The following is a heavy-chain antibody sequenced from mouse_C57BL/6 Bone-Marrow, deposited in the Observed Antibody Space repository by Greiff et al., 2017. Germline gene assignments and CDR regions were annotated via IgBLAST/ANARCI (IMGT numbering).Heavy chain of an antibody. V-gene: IGHV14-4*01. CDR2: IDPENGDT. D-gene: IGHD2-1*01. Sequence: VQLQQSGAELVRPGASVKLSCTASGFNIQDDYMHWVKQRPEQGLEWIGWIDPENGDTEYASQFQGKATITADTSSNTAYLQLSSLTSEDTAVYYCTTLTTMVTFYAMDYWGQGTSVTVSS. CDR1: GFNIQDDY. CDR3: TTLTTMVTFYAMDY. J-gene: IGHJ4*01.